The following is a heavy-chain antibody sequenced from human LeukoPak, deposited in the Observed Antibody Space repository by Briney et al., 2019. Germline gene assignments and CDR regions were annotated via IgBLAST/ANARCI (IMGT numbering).Heavy chain of an antibody. Sequence: GGSLRLSCAASGFNFSAYYMHWVRQAPGKGLVWVSRINRDGTKTDYADSVKGRFTISRDNAKNTLYLQMSSLRVEDRAVYYCARDSAVADYWGQGTLVTVSS. D-gene: IGHD6-19*01. CDR2: INRDGTKT. CDR3: ARDSAVADY. V-gene: IGHV3-74*01. CDR1: GFNFSAYY. J-gene: IGHJ4*02.